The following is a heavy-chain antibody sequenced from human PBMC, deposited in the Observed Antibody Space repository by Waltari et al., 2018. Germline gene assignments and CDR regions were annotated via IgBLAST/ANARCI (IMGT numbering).Heavy chain of an antibody. CDR2: IDPDGGGT. Sequence: QVQLVQSGAEVERPGASVRTSCKASGYTCTNYYVHWLRQAPGRGFEWLGIIDPDGGGTTYAPKFRDRLSLTRDTSTSVLYMALDNLNSDDSAIYFCARGRGTLGQLLVTYWGQGTQVLVSS. J-gene: IGHJ4*02. CDR3: ARGRGTLGQLLVTY. CDR1: GYTCTNYY. V-gene: IGHV1-46*01. D-gene: IGHD6-13*01.